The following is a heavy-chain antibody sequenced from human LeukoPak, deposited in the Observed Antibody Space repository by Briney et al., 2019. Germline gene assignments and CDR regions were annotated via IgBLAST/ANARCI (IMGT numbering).Heavy chain of an antibody. V-gene: IGHV4-39*01. CDR1: GGSISGSSNY. CDR3: ARPTFASYSSGYHY. Sequence: PSETLSLTCTVSGGSISGSSNYWGWIRQPPGKGLEWIGSIHYSGNTYYNPSLKSRVTISVDTSENQFSLKLTSVTAADTAVYYCARPTFASYSSGYHYWGQGTLVTVSS. CDR2: IHYSGNT. J-gene: IGHJ4*02. D-gene: IGHD3-22*01.